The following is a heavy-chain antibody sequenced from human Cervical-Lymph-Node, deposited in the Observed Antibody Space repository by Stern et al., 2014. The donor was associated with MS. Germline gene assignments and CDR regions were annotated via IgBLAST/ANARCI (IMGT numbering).Heavy chain of an antibody. Sequence: QVQLQESGAGLVKPPENLSLTCSVSGGSISPYYWSWIRQPPGKGLDWIGNILYSGSTHYNPSLRSRVTISVDSTKKQFSLNLRSVTAADTAVYYCARSFRGGMDVWGQGTTVTVSS. CDR3: ARSFRGGMDV. V-gene: IGHV4-59*01. J-gene: IGHJ6*02. CDR1: GGSISPYY. D-gene: IGHD5-12*01. CDR2: ILYSGST.